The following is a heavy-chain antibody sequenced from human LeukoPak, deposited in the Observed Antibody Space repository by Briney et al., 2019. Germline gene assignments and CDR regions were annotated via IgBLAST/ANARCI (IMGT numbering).Heavy chain of an antibody. D-gene: IGHD3-22*01. CDR1: GFTFSSYS. J-gene: IGHJ4*02. CDR3: AKDYYDSSGDSGYFDY. Sequence: GGSLRLSCAASGFTFSSYSMNWVRQAPGKGLEWVSSISSSSSYIYYADSVKGRFTISRDNAKNSLYLQMSSLRAEDTAVYYCAKDYYDSSGDSGYFDYWGQGTLVTVSS. CDR2: ISSSSSYI. V-gene: IGHV3-21*01.